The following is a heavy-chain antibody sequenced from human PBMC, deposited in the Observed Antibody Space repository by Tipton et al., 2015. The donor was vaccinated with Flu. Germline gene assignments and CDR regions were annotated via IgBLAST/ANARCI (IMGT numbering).Heavy chain of an antibody. CDR3: ARRDYSNYVSDPKNWFDP. J-gene: IGHJ5*02. D-gene: IGHD4-11*01. CDR2: MYRSGNT. V-gene: IGHV4-4*02. Sequence: SLRLSCAASGFTFSTYSMNWVRQAPGKGLEWIANMYRSGNTYSNPSLQSRVSTSIDKSKNQFSLKLTSVTAADTAIYYCARRDYSNYVSDPKNWFDPWGRGILVIVSS. CDR1: GFTFSTYSM.